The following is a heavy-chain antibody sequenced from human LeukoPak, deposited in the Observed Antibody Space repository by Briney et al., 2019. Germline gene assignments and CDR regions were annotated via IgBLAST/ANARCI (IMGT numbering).Heavy chain of an antibody. Sequence: GESLKISCKGSGYRFTSYWIGWVRQMPGKGLEWMGIIYPGDSDTRYGPSFQGQVTISADKSISTAYLQWSSLKASDTAMYYCASGCSSTSCQNWFDPWGQGTLVTVSS. V-gene: IGHV5-51*06. CDR3: ASGCSSTSCQNWFDP. D-gene: IGHD2-2*01. CDR2: IYPGDSDT. J-gene: IGHJ5*02. CDR1: GYRFTSYW.